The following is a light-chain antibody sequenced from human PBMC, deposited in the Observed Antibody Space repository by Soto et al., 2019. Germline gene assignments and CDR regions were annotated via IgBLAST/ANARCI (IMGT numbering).Light chain of an antibody. J-gene: IGKJ3*01. CDR3: MQGLQTLPT. V-gene: IGKV2-28*01. Sequence: DIVMTQSPLSLPVTPGEPASISCRSSQSLLHSDGYNYLDWYVQKPGQSPRLLIYLGSKRASGIPDRFSCSGAGTDVILNISRVAADDVGVYYCMQGLQTLPTFGPGTKVDIK. CDR2: LGS. CDR1: QSLLHSDGYNY.